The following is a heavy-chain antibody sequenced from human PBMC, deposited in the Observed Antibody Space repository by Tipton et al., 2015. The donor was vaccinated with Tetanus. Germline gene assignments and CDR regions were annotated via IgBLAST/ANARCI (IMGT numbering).Heavy chain of an antibody. CDR1: GAPVTSGRHH. CDR2: VSDSGST. V-gene: IGHV4-61*01. Sequence: TLSLTCSVSGAPVTSGRHHWSWIRLAPGRGLEWIGFVSDSGSTNYNPSIRGRVAISLDTSKNQFSLELTSVTAADTAVCYYARDSSLGSNSWAFDLWGRGTTVTVSS. D-gene: IGHD4-23*01. J-gene: IGHJ3*01. CDR3: ARDSSLGSNSWAFDL.